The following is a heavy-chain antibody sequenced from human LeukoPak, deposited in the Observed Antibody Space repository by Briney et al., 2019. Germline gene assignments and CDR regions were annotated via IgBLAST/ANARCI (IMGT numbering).Heavy chain of an antibody. CDR2: IHSSGIT. Sequence: SETLSLTCTVSGASISGYYWTWIRQPAGKGLEWIGRIHSSGITNYNPSLKSRVTMSIDTSKNQFSLKVTSVIAADTAVYYYARDDADPSGQFKAFDPWGQGTLVTVSS. V-gene: IGHV4-4*07. CDR3: ARDDADPSGQFKAFDP. CDR1: GASISGYY. D-gene: IGHD2-2*01. J-gene: IGHJ5*02.